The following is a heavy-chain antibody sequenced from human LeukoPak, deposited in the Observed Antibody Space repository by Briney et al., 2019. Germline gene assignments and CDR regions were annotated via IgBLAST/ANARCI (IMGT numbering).Heavy chain of an antibody. CDR3: ATSGGY. V-gene: IGHV3-7*01. Sequence: GGSLRLSCAASGFTFSSYTINWVRQPPGKGLEWVATIKGDGSETHYETSVKGRFTISRDNAKRSLYLQMTSLSVEDTAMYYCATSGGYWGQGTLVTVSS. CDR1: GFTFSSYT. D-gene: IGHD3-16*01. CDR2: IKGDGSET. J-gene: IGHJ4*02.